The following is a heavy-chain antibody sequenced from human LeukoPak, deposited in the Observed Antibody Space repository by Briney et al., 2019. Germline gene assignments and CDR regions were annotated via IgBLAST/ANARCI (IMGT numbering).Heavy chain of an antibody. CDR2: IKQDGSEK. J-gene: IGHJ3*02. V-gene: IGHV3-7*03. CDR1: GFTFSSYW. D-gene: IGHD1-14*01. Sequence: PGGSLRLSCAASGFTFSSYWMSWVRQTPGKGLEWVANIKQDGSEKYYVDSVKGRLTISRDNAKTSLYLQMNSLRAEDTAVYYCARDSTGFDIWGQGTMVTVSS. CDR3: ARDSTGFDI.